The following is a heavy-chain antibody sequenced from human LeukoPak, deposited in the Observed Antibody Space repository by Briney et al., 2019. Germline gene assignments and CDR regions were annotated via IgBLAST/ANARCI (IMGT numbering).Heavy chain of an antibody. CDR1: GGSISSSSYY. D-gene: IGHD3-9*01. CDR2: IYYSGST. V-gene: IGHV4-39*01. J-gene: IGHJ3*02. CDR3: ASSRRVLRYFDWLLIPFDAFDI. Sequence: PSETLSLTCTVSGGSISSSSYYWGWIRQPPGKGLEWIVSIYYSGSTYYNPSLKSRVTISVDTSKNQFSLKLSSVTAADTAVYYCASSRRVLRYFDWLLIPFDAFDIWGQGTMVTVSS.